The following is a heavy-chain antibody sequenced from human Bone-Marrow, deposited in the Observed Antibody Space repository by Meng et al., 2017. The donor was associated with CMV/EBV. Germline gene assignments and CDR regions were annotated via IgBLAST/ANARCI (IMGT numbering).Heavy chain of an antibody. V-gene: IGHV6-1*01. CDR3: ARTEFVAYAHWFDP. CDR1: GDSVSSNSVA. Sequence: SQTLSLTCVISGDSVSSNSVAWNWIRQSPSRGFEWLGRTYYRSKWYNDYAVSVKSRITINPDTSKNQFSLQLNSVTPEDTAVYYCARTEFVAYAHWFDPWGQGTLVTVSS. J-gene: IGHJ5*02. CDR2: TYYRSKWYN. D-gene: IGHD3-10*01.